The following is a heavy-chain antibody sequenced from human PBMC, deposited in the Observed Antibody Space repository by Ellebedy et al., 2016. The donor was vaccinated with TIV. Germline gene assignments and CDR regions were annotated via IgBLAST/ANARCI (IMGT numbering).Heavy chain of an antibody. D-gene: IGHD5-12*01. CDR1: GFTFSTYG. CDR3: VRGGYSDTWYAKWFDP. V-gene: IGHV3-30*03. J-gene: IGHJ5*02. Sequence: GESLKISCAASGFTFSTYGMHWVRQVPGKGLEWVAVITPDGSYKTYADSVKGRFSVSRDNSKKTVDLQMNSLRPEDTAVYYCVRGGYSDTWYAKWFDPWGQGTLVMVSS. CDR2: ITPDGSYK.